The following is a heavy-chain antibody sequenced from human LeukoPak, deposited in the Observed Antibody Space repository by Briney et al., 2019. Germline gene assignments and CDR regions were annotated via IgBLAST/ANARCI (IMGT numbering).Heavy chain of an antibody. Sequence: EASVKVSCKASGYTFTSYAMHWVRQAPGQRLEWMGWINAGNGNTKYSQKFQGRVTITRDTSASTAYMELSSLRSEDTAVYYCARGGITIFGVAIIRDYYGMDVWGQGTTVTVSS. V-gene: IGHV1-3*01. CDR1: GYTFTSYA. J-gene: IGHJ6*02. CDR2: INAGNGNT. CDR3: ARGGITIFGVAIIRDYYGMDV. D-gene: IGHD3-3*01.